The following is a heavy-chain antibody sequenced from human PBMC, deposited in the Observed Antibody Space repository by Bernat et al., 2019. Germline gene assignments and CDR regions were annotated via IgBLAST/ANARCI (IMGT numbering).Heavy chain of an antibody. V-gene: IGHV3-7*03. D-gene: IGHD4-17*01. CDR2: RNQDGGEK. CDR1: GFTFSSSW. Sequence: EVQLVESGGGLVQPGGSLRLSCAASGFTFSSSWMSCVRQAPGKGLVWMANRNQDGGEKDYVDYVKGRFTSARANAKNSMYLQRNSLRAEDTAVYYCARATTVSTWSGFLGGYFDLWGRGTLVTVSS. CDR3: ARATTVSTWSGFLGGYFDL. J-gene: IGHJ2*01.